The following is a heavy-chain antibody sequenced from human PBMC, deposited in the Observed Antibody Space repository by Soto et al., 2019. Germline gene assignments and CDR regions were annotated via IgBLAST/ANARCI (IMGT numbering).Heavy chain of an antibody. J-gene: IGHJ6*03. V-gene: IGHV3-7*01. Sequence: EVQLVESGGGLVQPGGSLRLSCAASGFTFSSYWMSWVRQAPGKGLEWVANIKQDGSEKYYVDSVKGRFTISRDNAKNALYLQMNSLRAEDTAVYYCARERWLRYYYYYYMDVWGKGTTVTVSS. CDR2: IKQDGSEK. D-gene: IGHD5-12*01. CDR3: ARERWLRYYYYYYMDV. CDR1: GFTFSSYW.